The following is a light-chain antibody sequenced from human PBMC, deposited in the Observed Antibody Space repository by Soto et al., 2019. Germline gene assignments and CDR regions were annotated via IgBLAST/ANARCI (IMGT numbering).Light chain of an antibody. V-gene: IGKV3-15*01. CDR1: QSVSSK. CDR3: QQYNDWPPA. CDR2: GAS. Sequence: ETVMTQSQATLSLSPGERATLSCRASQSVSSKLVWYQQKPGQAPRFLIYGASTRATGIPARFRGSGSGTEFTLTIDSLQSEDFAVYYCQQYNDWPPAFGGGTKVDI. J-gene: IGKJ4*01.